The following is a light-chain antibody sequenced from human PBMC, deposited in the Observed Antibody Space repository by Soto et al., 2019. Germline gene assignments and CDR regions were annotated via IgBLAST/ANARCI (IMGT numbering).Light chain of an antibody. J-gene: IGKJ1*01. V-gene: IGKV3-11*01. CDR3: QQRSSWPWT. Sequence: IVLTQSPATLSLSPGERATLSCRASQSVGSFLAWYQQKRGQAPRLLIYDASNRATGIPDRFSGSGSGTDFTLTISSLEPEDFTVYYCQQRSSWPWTFGQGTKVEIK. CDR2: DAS. CDR1: QSVGSF.